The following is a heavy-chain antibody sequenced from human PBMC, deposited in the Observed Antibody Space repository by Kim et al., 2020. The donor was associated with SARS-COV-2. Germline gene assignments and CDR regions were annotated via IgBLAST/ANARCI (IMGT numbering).Heavy chain of an antibody. CDR1: GFTFSSYG. V-gene: IGHV3-33*01. J-gene: IGHJ4*01. CDR3: ARGDWDSSGGYADYLAY. Sequence: GGSLRLSCAASGFTFSSYGMHWVRQAPGKGLEWVALIWYDGSNIYYADSVKGRFTISRDNSKNTLFLQMNSLRDEDTAVYCCARGDWDSSGGYADYLAY. D-gene: IGHD6-19*01. CDR2: IWYDGSNI.